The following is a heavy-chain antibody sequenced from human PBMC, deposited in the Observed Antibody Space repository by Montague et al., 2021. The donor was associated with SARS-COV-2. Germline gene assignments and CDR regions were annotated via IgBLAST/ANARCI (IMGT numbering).Heavy chain of an antibody. CDR3: ARSGAVPVD. D-gene: IGHD3-10*01. J-gene: IGHJ4*02. CDR2: FYHSGGT. V-gene: IGHV4-59*13. CDR1: GGSISSYF. Sequence: SETLSLTCTVSGGSISSYFWSWIRQSPGKGLEWIGYFYHSGGTKYNPSLKSRVTISGDTSKNQFSLKLSSVTTADTAVYYCARSGAVPVDWGQGTLVTASS.